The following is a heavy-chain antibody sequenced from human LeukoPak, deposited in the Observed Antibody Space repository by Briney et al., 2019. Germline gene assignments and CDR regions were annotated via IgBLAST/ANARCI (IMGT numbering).Heavy chain of an antibody. J-gene: IGHJ4*02. D-gene: IGHD5-24*01. CDR2: IYNDQST. CDR3: AKDLVEMATNNQPGFDY. Sequence: GGSLRPSCAASGFTVSTTYMSWVRQAPGKGLEWVSVIYNDQSTHYADSVKGRFTISRDNSKNIMYLQMNSLRAEDTAVYYCAKDLVEMATNNQPGFDYWGQGTLVTVSS. V-gene: IGHV3-53*01. CDR1: GFTVSTTY.